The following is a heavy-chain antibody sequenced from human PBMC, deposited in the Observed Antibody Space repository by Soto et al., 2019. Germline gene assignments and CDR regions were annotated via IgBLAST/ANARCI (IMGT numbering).Heavy chain of an antibody. Sequence: GGSLRLSCAASGFTFSSYAMSWVRQAPGKGLEWVSGISGSGGSTYYADSVKGRFTISRDNSKNTLYLQMNSLRAEDTAVYYCAKPESEVVTAIDYWGQGTLVTVSS. D-gene: IGHD2-21*02. CDR1: GFTFSSYA. CDR3: AKPESEVVTAIDY. J-gene: IGHJ4*02. CDR2: ISGSGGST. V-gene: IGHV3-23*01.